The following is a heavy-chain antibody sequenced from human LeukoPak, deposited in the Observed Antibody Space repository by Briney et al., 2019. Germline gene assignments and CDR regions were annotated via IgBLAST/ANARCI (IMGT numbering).Heavy chain of an antibody. CDR3: ATGVHGIAAAGDYYFDY. Sequence: SETLSLTCTVSGGSISSYYWSWIRQPPGKGLEWIGYMYYRGNTNYDPSLKSRVTISIDTPNNQFSLKLSSVTAADTAVYYCATGVHGIAAAGDYYFDYWGQGTLVTDSS. CDR1: GGSISSYY. CDR2: MYYRGNT. D-gene: IGHD6-13*01. V-gene: IGHV4-59*01. J-gene: IGHJ4*02.